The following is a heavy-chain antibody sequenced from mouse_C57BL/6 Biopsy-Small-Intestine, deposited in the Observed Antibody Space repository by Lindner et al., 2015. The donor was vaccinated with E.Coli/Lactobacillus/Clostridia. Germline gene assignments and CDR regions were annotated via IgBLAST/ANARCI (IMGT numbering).Heavy chain of an antibody. CDR1: GFTFSSYG. CDR3: AKDEDYYGSSLYWYFDV. Sequence: VQLQESGGDLVKPGGSLKLSCAASGFTFSSYGMSWVRQTPDKRLEWVATISSGGGYTYYPDGVQGRFTISRDNAKNTLYLQMSSPKSEDTAMYYCAKDEDYYGSSLYWYFDVWGTGTTVTVSS. J-gene: IGHJ1*03. V-gene: IGHV5-6*01. D-gene: IGHD1-1*01. CDR2: ISSGGGYT.